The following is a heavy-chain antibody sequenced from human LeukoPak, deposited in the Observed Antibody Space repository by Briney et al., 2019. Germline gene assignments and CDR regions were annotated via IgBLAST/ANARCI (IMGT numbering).Heavy chain of an antibody. D-gene: IGHD3-10*01. V-gene: IGHV3-30*18. Sequence: GVSLRLSCAASEFTFSSYWMSWVRQAPGKGLEWVAVISYDGSNKYYADSVKGRFTISRDNSKNTLYLQMNSLRAEDTAVYYCAKDSSAVFHSLDIWGQGTMVTVSS. CDR2: ISYDGSNK. CDR3: AKDSSAVFHSLDI. CDR1: EFTFSSYW. J-gene: IGHJ3*02.